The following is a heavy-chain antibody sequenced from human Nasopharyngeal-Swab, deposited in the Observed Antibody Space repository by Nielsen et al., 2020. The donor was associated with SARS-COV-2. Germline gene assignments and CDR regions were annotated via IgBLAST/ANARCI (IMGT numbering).Heavy chain of an antibody. J-gene: IGHJ4*02. D-gene: IGHD2-15*01. CDR3: AKDLGYCTGGICNV. CDR1: GLTFGGYW. CDR2: LNNDGTTT. V-gene: IGHV3-74*01. Sequence: GESLKISCAASGLTFGGYWMNWVRQAPGTGLVWVSRLNNDGTTTTYADSVKGRFTISRDNAKNTLFLQMNSLRAEDTAVYYCAKDLGYCTGGICNVWGQGILVTVSS.